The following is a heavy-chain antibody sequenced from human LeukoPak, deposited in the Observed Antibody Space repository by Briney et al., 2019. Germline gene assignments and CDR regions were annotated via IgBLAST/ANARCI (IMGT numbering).Heavy chain of an antibody. CDR2: ISYDGSNK. Sequence: GRSLRLSCAASGFTFSSYGMHWVRQAPGKGLEWVAVISYDGSNKYYADSVKGRFTISRDNSKNTLYLQMNSLRAEDTAVYYCAKDVQWRDYTNWFDPWGQGTLVTVSS. J-gene: IGHJ5*02. CDR3: AKDVQWRDYTNWFDP. D-gene: IGHD6-19*01. CDR1: GFTFSSYG. V-gene: IGHV3-30*18.